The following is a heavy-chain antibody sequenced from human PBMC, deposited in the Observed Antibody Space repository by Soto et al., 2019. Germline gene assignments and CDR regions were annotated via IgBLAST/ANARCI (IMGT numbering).Heavy chain of an antibody. Sequence: PSETLSLTCTVSGGSISSSSYYWGWIRQPPGKGLEWIGSIYYSGSTYYNPSLKSRVTISVDKSKNQFSLKLSSVTAADTAVYYCATHNWNLDPWGQGTLVTVSS. CDR3: ATHNWNLDP. V-gene: IGHV4-39*01. CDR2: IYYSGST. D-gene: IGHD1-7*01. CDR1: GGSISSSSYY. J-gene: IGHJ1*01.